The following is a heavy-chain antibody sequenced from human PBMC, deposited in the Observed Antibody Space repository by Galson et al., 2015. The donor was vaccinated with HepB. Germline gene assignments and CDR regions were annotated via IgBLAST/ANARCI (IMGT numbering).Heavy chain of an antibody. CDR2: ISNDGRNK. Sequence: SLRLSCAASGFNVSNYGIHWVRQAPGEGLEWVGVISNDGRNKYYADSVTGRFAISRDNSKDTLYLQMSSLRADDAADYYCANHAKGRDSYTDYGMDVWGQGTTVTVSS. J-gene: IGHJ6*02. V-gene: IGHV3-30*18. CDR1: GFNVSNYG. D-gene: IGHD5-24*01. CDR3: ANHAKGRDSYTDYGMDV.